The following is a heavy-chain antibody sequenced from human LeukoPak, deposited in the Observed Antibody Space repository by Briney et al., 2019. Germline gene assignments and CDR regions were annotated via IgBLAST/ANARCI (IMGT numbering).Heavy chain of an antibody. Sequence: SETLSLTCAVYGGCFSGYYWSWIRQPPGKGLEWIGEINHSGSTNYNPSLKSRVTISVDTSKNQFSLKLSSVTAADTAVYYCARAPSYYFYLGYFDYWGQGTLVTVSS. CDR2: INHSGST. CDR1: GGCFSGYY. V-gene: IGHV4-34*01. D-gene: IGHD1-26*01. J-gene: IGHJ4*02. CDR3: ARAPSYYFYLGYFDY.